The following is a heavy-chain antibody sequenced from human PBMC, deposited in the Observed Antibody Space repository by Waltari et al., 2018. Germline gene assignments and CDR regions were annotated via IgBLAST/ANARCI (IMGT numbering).Heavy chain of an antibody. D-gene: IGHD3-3*01. Sequence: QVQLQQWGAGLLKPSETLSLTCFVSGGSFSGYYWSGIRQPPGKGLEWIGEINHSGRTNYNPSLKSRVTISIDTSKIQFSLKLRSVTVADTAVYYCARANTIFGVIRTWYYMDVWGKGTPVTVSS. J-gene: IGHJ6*03. CDR3: ARANTIFGVIRTWYYMDV. CDR2: INHSGRT. V-gene: IGHV4-34*01. CDR1: GGSFSGYY.